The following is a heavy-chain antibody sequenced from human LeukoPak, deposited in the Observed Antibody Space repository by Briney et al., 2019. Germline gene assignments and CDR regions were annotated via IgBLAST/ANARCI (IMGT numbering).Heavy chain of an antibody. J-gene: IGHJ5*02. Sequence: GGSLRLSCAASGFTFSSYGMHWVRQAPGKGLEWVAVIWYDGSNKYYADSVKGRFTISRDNSKNTLYLQMNSLRADDTAVDYCAREYCSSTSCRGSWFDPWGQGTLVTVSS. D-gene: IGHD2-2*01. CDR2: IWYDGSNK. CDR1: GFTFSSYG. CDR3: AREYCSSTSCRGSWFDP. V-gene: IGHV3-33*01.